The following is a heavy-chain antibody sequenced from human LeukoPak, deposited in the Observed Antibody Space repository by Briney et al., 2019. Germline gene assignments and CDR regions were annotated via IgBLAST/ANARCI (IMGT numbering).Heavy chain of an antibody. D-gene: IGHD3-3*01. V-gene: IGHV3-23*01. Sequence: GGSLRLSCAASGFTFSSYAMSWVRQAPGKGLEWVSAISGSGGSTYYADSVKGRFTISRDNSKNTLYLQMNSLRAEDTAVYYCAKGPFGGYDFWSDFDYWGQGTLVTVSS. J-gene: IGHJ4*02. CDR3: AKGPFGGYDFWSDFDY. CDR2: ISGSGGST. CDR1: GFTFSSYA.